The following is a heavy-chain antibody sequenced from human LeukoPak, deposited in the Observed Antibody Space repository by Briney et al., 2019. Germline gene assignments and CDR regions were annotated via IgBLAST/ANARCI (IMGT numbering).Heavy chain of an antibody. D-gene: IGHD5-18*01. CDR2: IYSGGST. Sequence: GGSLRLSCAASGFTVSSNYMSWVRQAPVKGLEWVSVIYSGGSTYYADSVKGRFTISRDNPKNTLYLQMNSLRAEDTAVYYCASWDYSYGYFDYWGQGTLVTVSS. CDR3: ASWDYSYGYFDY. V-gene: IGHV3-66*01. CDR1: GFTVSSNY. J-gene: IGHJ4*02.